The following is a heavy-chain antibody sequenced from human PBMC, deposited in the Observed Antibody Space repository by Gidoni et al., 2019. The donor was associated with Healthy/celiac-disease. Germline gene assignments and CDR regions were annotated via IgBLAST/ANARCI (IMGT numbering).Heavy chain of an antibody. D-gene: IGHD1-26*01. CDR3: ARVGYLLFDY. J-gene: IGHJ4*02. V-gene: IGHV4-34*01. Sequence: QVQLQQWGAGLLKPSETPSLTCAVYGGSFSGYYRSWIRQPPGKGLEWIGEINHSGSTNDNPSLKSRVTISVDTSKNQFSLKLSSVTAADTAVYYCARVGYLLFDYWGQGTLVTVSS. CDR2: INHSGST. CDR1: GGSFSGYY.